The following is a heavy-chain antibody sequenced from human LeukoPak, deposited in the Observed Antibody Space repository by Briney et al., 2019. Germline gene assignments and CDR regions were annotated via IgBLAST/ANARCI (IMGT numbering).Heavy chain of an antibody. Sequence: PGGSLRLSCAASGFTFATYTMHWVRQAPGKGLEWVSYITSRSTTIYYAESVKGRFTISRDNAKDSLYLQMNSLRDEDTAIYYCARESGSWYDHWGQGTEVTVSS. J-gene: IGHJ5*01. CDR3: ARESGSWYDH. CDR2: ITSRSTTI. CDR1: GFTFATYT. D-gene: IGHD6-25*01. V-gene: IGHV3-48*02.